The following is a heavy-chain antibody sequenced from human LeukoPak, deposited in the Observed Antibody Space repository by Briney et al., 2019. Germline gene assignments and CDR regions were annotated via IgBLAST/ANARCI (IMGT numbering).Heavy chain of an antibody. CDR3: AGYNWFDP. J-gene: IGHJ5*02. V-gene: IGHV3-21*01. CDR1: GFIFSNYN. Sequence: PGGSLRLSCAASGFIFSNYNMNWVRQAPGKGLEWVSSITSSSSYIYYADSVKGRFTISRDNAKNSLYLQMHSLRAEDTAVYYCAGYNWFDPWGQGTLVTVSS. CDR2: ITSSSSYI.